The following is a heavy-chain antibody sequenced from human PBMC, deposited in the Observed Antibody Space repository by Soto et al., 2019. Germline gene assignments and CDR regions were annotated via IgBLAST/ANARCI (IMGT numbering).Heavy chain of an antibody. V-gene: IGHV3-30-3*01. CDR1: GFTFSSYA. Sequence: QVQLVESGGGVVQPGRSLRLSWAAAGFTFSSYAMHWVRQAPGNGLEWGAVISYDGSNQYYADSVKGRFTIARDNSKNTLYLQMNSLRAEDTAVYYCARASAAAGTKYFDYWGQGTQVTVSS. J-gene: IGHJ4*02. CDR2: ISYDGSNQ. D-gene: IGHD6-13*01. CDR3: ARASAAAGTKYFDY.